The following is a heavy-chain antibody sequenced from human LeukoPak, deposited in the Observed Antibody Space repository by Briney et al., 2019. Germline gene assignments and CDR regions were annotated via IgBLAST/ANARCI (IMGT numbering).Heavy chain of an antibody. Sequence: SETLSLTCAVYGGSFSGYYWSWIRQPPGKGLEWIGEINHSGSTNHSPSLKNRATISVDTSKNQFSLKLRSVTAADTAVYYCARGPLYYYDSSSRSYYFDYWGQGTLVTVSS. D-gene: IGHD3-22*01. CDR2: INHSGST. CDR3: ARGPLYYYDSSSRSYYFDY. J-gene: IGHJ4*02. V-gene: IGHV4-34*04. CDR1: GGSFSGYY.